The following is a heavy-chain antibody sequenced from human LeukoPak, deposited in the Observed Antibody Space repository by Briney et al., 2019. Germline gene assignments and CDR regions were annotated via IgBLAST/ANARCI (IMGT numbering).Heavy chain of an antibody. Sequence: ASVKVSCKASGYTFTSYDINWVRQATGQGLECMGWMNPNSGNTGYAQKFQGRVTMTRNTSISTAYMELSSLRSEDTAVYYCVRTFDQVAQPPGFDHWGQVTLVTVSS. CDR1: GYTFTSYD. D-gene: IGHD2-15*01. V-gene: IGHV1-8*01. J-gene: IGHJ5*02. CDR3: VRTFDQVAQPPGFDH. CDR2: MNPNSGNT.